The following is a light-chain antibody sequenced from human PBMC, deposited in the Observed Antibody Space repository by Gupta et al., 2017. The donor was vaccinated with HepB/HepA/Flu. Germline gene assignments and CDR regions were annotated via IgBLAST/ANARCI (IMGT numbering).Light chain of an antibody. Sequence: IHLTQSPSFLSASVGDRVTITCRASQGINRFLAWYQQKPGNAPKLLLYAASVLQSAVPSRFSGSGSARAFTLTIISLQPQDFATYYCRQRNNSPITFGGGTKVEIK. CDR1: QGINRF. J-gene: IGKJ4*01. CDR2: AAS. CDR3: RQRNNSPIT. V-gene: IGKV1-9*01.